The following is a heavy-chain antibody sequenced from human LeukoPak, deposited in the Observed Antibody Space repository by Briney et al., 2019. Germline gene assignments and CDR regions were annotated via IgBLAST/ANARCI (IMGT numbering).Heavy chain of an antibody. CDR2: TGGSGGST. J-gene: IGHJ4*02. Sequence: GGSLRLSCVASGFTFSSYVMTWVRQAPGKGLEWVSATGGSGGSTYYADSVKGRFTLSRDNSKSAMYLQMNSLRAEDTAVYYCAKGRVGAAGLFDYWGQGTVVTVSS. CDR3: AKGRVGAAGLFDY. D-gene: IGHD1-26*01. CDR1: GFTFSSYV. V-gene: IGHV3-23*01.